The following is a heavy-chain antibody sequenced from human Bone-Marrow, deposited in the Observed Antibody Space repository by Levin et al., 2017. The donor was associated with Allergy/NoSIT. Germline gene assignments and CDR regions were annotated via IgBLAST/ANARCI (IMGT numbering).Heavy chain of an antibody. V-gene: IGHV3-15*01. CDR2: IKSLRSGGTT. CDR1: GLNFKDAW. D-gene: IGHD3-22*01. Sequence: GESLKISCVVSGLNFKDAWMTWVRQAPGKGLEWVGRIKSLRSGGTTDYTAPVKGRFTMSRDDSKNTLYLQMSSLKSEDTAVYYCTRDDSGYYRLLYWCQGTVVTVSS. CDR3: TRDDSGYYRLLY. J-gene: IGHJ4*02.